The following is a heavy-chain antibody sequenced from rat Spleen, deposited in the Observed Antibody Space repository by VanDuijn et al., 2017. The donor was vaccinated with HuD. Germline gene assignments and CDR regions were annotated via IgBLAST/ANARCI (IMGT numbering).Heavy chain of an antibody. D-gene: IGHD1-4*01. V-gene: IGHV5-20*01. CDR2: ISYDGGST. CDR1: GFTFSDYA. J-gene: IGHJ4*01. CDR3: ATGYNYYVMDA. Sequence: EVQLVESGGGLVQPGRSLKLSCAASGFTFSDYAMAWVRQAPKKGLEWVAYISYDGGSTYYRDSVKGRFTISRDNARSTLYLQMDSLRSEDTATYYCATGYNYYVMDAWGQGASVTVSS.